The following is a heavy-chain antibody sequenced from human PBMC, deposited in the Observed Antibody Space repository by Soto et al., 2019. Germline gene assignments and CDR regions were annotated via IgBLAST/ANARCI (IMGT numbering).Heavy chain of an antibody. CDR3: ARVFTVYYYDSSGYYPHAFDI. CDR2: ISAYNGNT. V-gene: IGHV1-18*01. J-gene: IGHJ3*02. CDR1: GYTFASYG. D-gene: IGHD3-22*01. Sequence: ASVKVSCKASGYTFASYGISWVRQAPGQGLEWMGWISAYNGNTNYAQKLQGRVTMTTDTSTSTAYMELRSLRSDDTAVYYCARVFTVYYYDSSGYYPHAFDIWG.